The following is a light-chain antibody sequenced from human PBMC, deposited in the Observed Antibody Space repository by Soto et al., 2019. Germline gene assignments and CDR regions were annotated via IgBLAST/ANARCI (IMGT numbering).Light chain of an antibody. V-gene: IGKV1-5*01. CDR2: DAS. J-gene: IGKJ1*01. Sequence: DIQMTQSPSTLSASVGDRVTITCRASQSISSWLAWYQQKPGKAPKVLIYDASTLESGVPSRFSGSGSGTQFILTISSLQPEDFATYCCQHYKSYSEAVGQGTKGDIK. CDR1: QSISSW. CDR3: QHYKSYSEA.